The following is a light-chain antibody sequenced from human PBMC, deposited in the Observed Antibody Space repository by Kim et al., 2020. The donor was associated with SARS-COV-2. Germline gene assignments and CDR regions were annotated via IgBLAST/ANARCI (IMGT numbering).Light chain of an antibody. V-gene: IGLV2-8*01. CDR1: SSDVGRYDF. J-gene: IGLJ1*01. Sequence: QAVTISCTGTSSDVGRYDFFSWYQQHPGEATKVIIYEVTKRSSGVPDRFSGSKSGNTASLTVSGLQAEDEADYYCSSHASPNNAFVFGTGTKVTVL. CDR3: SSHASPNNAFV. CDR2: EVT.